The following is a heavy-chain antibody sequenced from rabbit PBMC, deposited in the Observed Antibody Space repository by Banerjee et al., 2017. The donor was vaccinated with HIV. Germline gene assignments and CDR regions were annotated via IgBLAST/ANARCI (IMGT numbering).Heavy chain of an antibody. J-gene: IGHJ2*01. D-gene: IGHD1-1*01. Sequence: QEQLEESGGGLVQPGGSLKLSCKASGFDFSRTGVSWVRQAPGKGLEWIGYIDLLFGTTSYANWVNGRFTISSHNAQNTLYLQLHSLTAADTATYFCVRNYVNAFDPWGQGTLVTVS. CDR1: GFDFSRTG. CDR3: VRNYVNAFDP. CDR2: IDLLFGTT. V-gene: IGHV1S47*01.